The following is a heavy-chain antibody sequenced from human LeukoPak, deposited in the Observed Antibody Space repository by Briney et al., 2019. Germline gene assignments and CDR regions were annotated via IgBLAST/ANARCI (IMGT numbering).Heavy chain of an antibody. CDR3: ATGRYDSSGYYYSFDY. V-gene: IGHV1-69*13. J-gene: IGHJ4*02. CDR2: IIPIFGTA. Sequence: ASVKVSCKASGGTFSSYAISWVRQAPGQGLEWMGGIIPIFGTANYAQKFQGRVTITADESTSTAYMELSSLRSEDTAVYCCATGRYDSSGYYYSFDYWGQGTLVTVSS. D-gene: IGHD3-22*01. CDR1: GGTFSSYA.